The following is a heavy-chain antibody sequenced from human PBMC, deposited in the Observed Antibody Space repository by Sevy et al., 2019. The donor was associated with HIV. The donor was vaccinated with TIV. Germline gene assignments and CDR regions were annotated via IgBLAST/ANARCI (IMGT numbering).Heavy chain of an antibody. CDR2: ISGSAGST. CDR3: AKGDRTYYGLDV. J-gene: IGHJ6*02. CDR1: GFTFSTYA. V-gene: IGHV3-23*01. D-gene: IGHD2-15*01. Sequence: GGSLRLSCAASGFTFSTYAMSWVRQAPGKGLEWVSAISGSAGSTSYADLVKGRFTISRDKSKNTLYLQMNSLRAEDTAVYYCAKGDRTYYGLDVWGQGTTVTVSS.